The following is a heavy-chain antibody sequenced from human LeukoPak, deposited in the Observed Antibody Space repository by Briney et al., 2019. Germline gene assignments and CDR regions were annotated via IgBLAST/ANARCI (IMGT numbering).Heavy chain of an antibody. D-gene: IGHD3/OR15-3a*01. CDR1: GYTFSDYY. J-gene: IGHJ3*01. CDR3: ARAPPLPLGPFTLTGAFDV. Sequence: ASVKVSCKASGYTFSDYYIHWVRQAPGQGLQWMGWINPKSGGRNFALQFPDRDTMTRDTSINTAYMELRSLESDDTAVYYCARAPPLPLGPFTLTGAFDVWGRGTLVTVSS. V-gene: IGHV1-2*02. CDR2: INPKSGGR.